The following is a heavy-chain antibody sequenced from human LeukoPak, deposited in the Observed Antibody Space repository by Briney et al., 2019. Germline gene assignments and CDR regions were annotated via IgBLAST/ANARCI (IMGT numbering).Heavy chain of an antibody. V-gene: IGHV4-39*01. CDR2: IYYSGST. J-gene: IGHJ4*02. D-gene: IGHD1-26*01. CDR1: GVSISSSSHY. CDR3: ARQGGSYVYFDY. Sequence: SSETLSLTCTVSGVSISSSSHYWGWIRQPPGKGLEWIGSIYYSGSTYYNPSLKSRVTISVDTSKNQFSLKLSSVTAADTAVYYCARQGGSYVYFDYWGQGTLVTVSS.